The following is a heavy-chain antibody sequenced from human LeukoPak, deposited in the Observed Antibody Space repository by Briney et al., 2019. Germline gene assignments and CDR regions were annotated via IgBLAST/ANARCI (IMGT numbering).Heavy chain of an antibody. D-gene: IGHD3-9*01. CDR3: ARVRQYYDILTGYNNDASGFDY. Sequence: KPSETLSLTCTVSGGSVSSGSYYWSWIRQPPGKGLEWIGYIYYSGSTNYNPSLKSRVTISVDTSKNQFSLKLSSVTAADTAVYYCARVRQYYDILTGYNNDASGFDYWGQGTLVTVSS. CDR2: IYYSGST. V-gene: IGHV4-61*01. J-gene: IGHJ4*02. CDR1: GGSVSSGSYY.